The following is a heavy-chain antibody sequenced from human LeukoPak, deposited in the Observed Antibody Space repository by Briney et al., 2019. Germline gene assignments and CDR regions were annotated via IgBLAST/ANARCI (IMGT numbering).Heavy chain of an antibody. CDR1: GFSFMIAW. J-gene: IGHJ4*02. V-gene: IGHV3-15*01. Sequence: GGSLRLSCAASGFSFMIAWMILVRQAPGKGLEWVGRIKSNADGGTPDYAAPARGRFTISRDDSKNTLYLQMNSLKTEDTAVYYCTTFYHEYSPYWGRGTLVTVSS. CDR3: TTFYHEYSPY. D-gene: IGHD2/OR15-2a*01. CDR2: IKSNADGGTP.